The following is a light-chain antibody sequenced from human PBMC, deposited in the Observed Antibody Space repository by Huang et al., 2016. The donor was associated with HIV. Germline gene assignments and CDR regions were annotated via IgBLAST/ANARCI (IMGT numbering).Light chain of an antibody. Sequence: DIQMTQSPSSLSASVRNRVTITCRASKAIAKSLAWYQQKPGKAPKLLLYAASRLESGVPSRCSGSGSGTDYTLTISSLQPEDFATYYCQQYHSTPYTFGQGTKLEIK. J-gene: IGKJ2*01. V-gene: IGKV1-NL1*01. CDR3: QQYHSTPYT. CDR2: AAS. CDR1: KAIAKS.